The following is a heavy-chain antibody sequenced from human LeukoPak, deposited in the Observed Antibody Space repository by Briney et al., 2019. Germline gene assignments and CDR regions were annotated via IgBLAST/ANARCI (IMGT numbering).Heavy chain of an antibody. J-gene: IGHJ6*03. Sequence: GGSLRLSCAASGFTVSSNYMTWVRQAPGKGLEGVSVIYSGGSTYYADSVKGRFTISRDNSKNTLYLQMNSLRAEDTAVYYCARDSSSWYIVDYMDVWGKGTTVTISS. V-gene: IGHV3-66*01. CDR2: IYSGGST. CDR3: ARDSSSWYIVDYMDV. CDR1: GFTVSSNY. D-gene: IGHD6-13*01.